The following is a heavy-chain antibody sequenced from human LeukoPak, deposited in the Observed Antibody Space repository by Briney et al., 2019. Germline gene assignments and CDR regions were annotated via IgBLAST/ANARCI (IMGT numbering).Heavy chain of an antibody. CDR3: ARAHLGYCSGGSRYSDYGDYEFDY. J-gene: IGHJ4*02. CDR2: ISSSSTI. V-gene: IGHV3-48*04. CDR1: GFTFSSYS. D-gene: IGHD2-15*01. Sequence: GGSLRLSCAASGFTFSSYSMNWVRQAPGKGLEWVSYISSSSTIYYADSVKGRFTISRDNAKNSLYLQMNSLRAEDTAVYYCARAHLGYCSGGSRYSDYGDYEFDYWGQGTLVTVSS.